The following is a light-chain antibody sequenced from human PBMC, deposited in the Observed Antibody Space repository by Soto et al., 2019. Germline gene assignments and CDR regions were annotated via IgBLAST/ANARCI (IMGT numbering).Light chain of an antibody. Sequence: AIRMTQSPSSLSASTGDRVTITCRASQGISSYLAWYQQKPGKAPKLLIYAASTLQSGVPSRFSGSGSGTDFTLTISSLQPSDFATYYCQQYNTYPLTFGGGTKVDIK. CDR3: QQYNTYPLT. J-gene: IGKJ4*01. CDR2: AAS. CDR1: QGISSY. V-gene: IGKV1-8*01.